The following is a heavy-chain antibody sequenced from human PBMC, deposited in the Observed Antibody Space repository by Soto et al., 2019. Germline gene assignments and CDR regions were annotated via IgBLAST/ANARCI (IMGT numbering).Heavy chain of an antibody. CDR2: INAGNGNT. CDR1: GYTFTSYA. CDR3: ARDHRYFSSGWSYYYYYGMDV. Sequence: GASVKLSCKASGYTFTSYAMHWVRQAPGQRLEWMGWINAGNGNTKYSQKFQGRVTITRDTSASTAYMELSSLRSEDTAVYYCARDHRYFSSGWSYYYYYGMDVWGHGTTVTVSS. D-gene: IGHD6-19*01. V-gene: IGHV1-3*01. J-gene: IGHJ6*02.